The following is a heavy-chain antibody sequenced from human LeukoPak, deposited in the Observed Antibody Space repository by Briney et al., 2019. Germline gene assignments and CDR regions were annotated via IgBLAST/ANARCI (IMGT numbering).Heavy chain of an antibody. CDR2: ISYDGSNK. CDR3: AKAEVAEWFDY. J-gene: IGHJ4*02. V-gene: IGHV3-30*18. CDR1: GFTFSSYG. Sequence: GGSLRLSCAASGFTFSSYGMHWVRQAPGKGLEWVAVISYDGSNKYYADSVKGRFTISRDNSKNTLYLQMNSLRAEDTAVYYCAKAEVAEWFDYWGQGTLVTVSS. D-gene: IGHD5-24*01.